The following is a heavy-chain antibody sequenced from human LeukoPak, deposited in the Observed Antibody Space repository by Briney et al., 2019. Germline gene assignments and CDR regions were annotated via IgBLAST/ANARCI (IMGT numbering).Heavy chain of an antibody. J-gene: IGHJ4*02. CDR3: ARDQAATNTQVRFCLD. CDR2: ISAYNGNT. V-gene: IGHV1-18*01. D-gene: IGHD3-9*01. Sequence: ASVKVSCKASGYTFTSYGISWVRQAPGQGLEWMGWISAYNGNTNFAQKLQGRVTMTTDTSTSTAYMDLRSLRSDDTAVYYCARDQAATNTQVRFCLDWGQGTLITVSS. CDR1: GYTFTSYG.